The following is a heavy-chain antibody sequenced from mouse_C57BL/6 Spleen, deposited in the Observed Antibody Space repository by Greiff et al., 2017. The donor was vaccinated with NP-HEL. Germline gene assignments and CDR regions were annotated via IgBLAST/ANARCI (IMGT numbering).Heavy chain of an antibody. D-gene: IGHD1-1*01. V-gene: IGHV2-2*01. CDR1: GFSLTSYG. Sequence: VQLQESGPGLVQPSQSLSITCTVSGFSLTSYGVHWVRQSPGKGLEWLGVIWSGGSTDYNAAFISRLSISKDNSKSQVFFKMNSLQADDTAIYYCARNPPYYYGSSYGYFDVWGTGTTVTVSS. CDR3: ARNPPYYYGSSYGYFDV. J-gene: IGHJ1*03. CDR2: IWSGGST.